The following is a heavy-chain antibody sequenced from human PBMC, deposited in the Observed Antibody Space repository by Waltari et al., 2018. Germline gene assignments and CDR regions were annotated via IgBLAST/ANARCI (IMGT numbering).Heavy chain of an antibody. CDR2: ITNSGGDT. CDR3: AKQYGSGTYNNFPDY. V-gene: IGHV3-23*01. CDR1: GFRFSDYA. D-gene: IGHD3-10*01. Sequence: DVQVLESGGGLVQPGGSLRLSCAASGFRFSDYAMTWVRQAPGKGLEWVSTITNSGGDTYYIESVKGRFTISRDNSKNTVYLQMSSLRAEDTAIYFCAKQYGSGTYNNFPDYWGQGTLVTVSS. J-gene: IGHJ4*02.